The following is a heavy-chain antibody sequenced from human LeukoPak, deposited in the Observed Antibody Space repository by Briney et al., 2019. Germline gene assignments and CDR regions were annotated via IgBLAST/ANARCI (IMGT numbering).Heavy chain of an antibody. D-gene: IGHD3-3*01. CDR2: IYYSGST. Sequence: PGGSLRLSCAASEFSVGSNYMTWVRQPPGKGLEWIGSIYYSGSTYYNPSLKSRVTISVDTSKNQFSLKLSSVTAADTAVYYCARRGEYYDFWSGSPDHNWFDPWGQGTLVTVSS. V-gene: IGHV4-39*01. CDR3: ARRGEYYDFWSGSPDHNWFDP. CDR1: EFSVGSNY. J-gene: IGHJ5*02.